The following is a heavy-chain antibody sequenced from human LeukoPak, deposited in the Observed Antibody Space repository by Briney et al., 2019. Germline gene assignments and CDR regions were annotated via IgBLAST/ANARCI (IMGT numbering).Heavy chain of an antibody. V-gene: IGHV1-69*05. CDR1: GGTFSRHV. Sequence: SVKVSCKASGGTFSRHVINWVGQAAGRGLERVGGIIPIFGTANYAQKFQGRVTITTDESTSTAYMELSSPRSEDTAVYYCARGVGYFPQGFDRWGQGTLVTVSS. D-gene: IGHD2-15*01. CDR2: IIPIFGTA. CDR3: ARGVGYFPQGFDR. J-gene: IGHJ5*02.